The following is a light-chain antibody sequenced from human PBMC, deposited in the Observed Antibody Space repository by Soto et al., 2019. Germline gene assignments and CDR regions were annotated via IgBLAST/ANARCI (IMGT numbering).Light chain of an antibody. V-gene: IGLV1-40*01. Sequence: QPVLTQPPSVSGAPGQRVTISCTGSSSNIGAGYDVPWYQQLPGTAPKLIIYGNSNRPSGVPDRFSGSKSGNSASLAITGLKAEDDADYCCQSYDSSLSGVVFGGGTKLPVL. CDR1: SSNIGAGYD. CDR3: QSYDSSLSGVV. CDR2: GNS. J-gene: IGLJ2*01.